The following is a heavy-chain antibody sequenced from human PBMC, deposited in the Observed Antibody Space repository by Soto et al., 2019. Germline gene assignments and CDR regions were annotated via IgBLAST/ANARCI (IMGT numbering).Heavy chain of an antibody. Sequence: QVQVVQSGAEVKRPGASVTVSCKASGYTFTNYYIHCVRQAPGQGLEWMGIINTGSGNTIYAQKFQGRVSMTRDTSTRTVYMELSSLRSEDTAVYYCARSDSEYYGLDVWGQRTTVTVSS. CDR1: GYTFTNYY. CDR3: ARSDSEYYGLDV. CDR2: INTGSGNT. J-gene: IGHJ6*02. V-gene: IGHV1-46*01.